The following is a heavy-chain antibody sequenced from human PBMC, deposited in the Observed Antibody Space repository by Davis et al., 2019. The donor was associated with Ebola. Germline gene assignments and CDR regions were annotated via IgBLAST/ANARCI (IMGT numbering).Heavy chain of an antibody. J-gene: IGHJ4*02. V-gene: IGHV3-30-3*01. CDR3: ARAVVVAANFDY. CDR2: ISYDGSNK. CDR1: GFTFSSYA. D-gene: IGHD2-15*01. Sequence: GESLKISCAASGFTFSSYAMHWVRQAPGKGLEWVAVISYDGSNKYYADSVKGRFTISRDNAKNSLYLQMNSLRAEDTAVYYCARAVVVAANFDYWGQGTLVTVSS.